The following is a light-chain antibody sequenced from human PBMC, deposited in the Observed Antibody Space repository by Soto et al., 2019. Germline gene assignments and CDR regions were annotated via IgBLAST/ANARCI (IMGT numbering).Light chain of an antibody. CDR2: AAS. CDR1: QFIDSY. CDR3: QQSYSTTRT. Sequence: DIQLTQSPTSLSASVGDGVTIACRASQFIDSYLNWYQQKPGKAPKLLIYAASSLQSGVSSRFSGSGSGTDFTLTINSLQPEDFATYYCQQSYSTTRTFGQGTKVDIK. V-gene: IGKV1-39*01. J-gene: IGKJ1*01.